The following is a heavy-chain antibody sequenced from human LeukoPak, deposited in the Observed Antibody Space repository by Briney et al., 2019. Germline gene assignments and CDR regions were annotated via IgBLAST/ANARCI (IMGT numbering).Heavy chain of an antibody. CDR3: ARGYGSGSYYSPPFDY. D-gene: IGHD3-10*01. CDR2: ISSSGSTI. V-gene: IGHV3-48*03. J-gene: IGHJ4*02. Sequence: GGSLRLSCAASGFTFSSYEVNWVRQAPGKGLEWVSYISSSGSTIYYADSVKGRFTISRDNAKNSLYLQMNSLRAEDTAVYYCARGYGSGSYYSPPFDYWGQGTLVTVSS. CDR1: GFTFSSYE.